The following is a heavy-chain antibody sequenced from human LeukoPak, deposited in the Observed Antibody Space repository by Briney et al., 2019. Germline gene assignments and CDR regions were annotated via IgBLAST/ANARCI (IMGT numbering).Heavy chain of an antibody. CDR2: INHSGST. V-gene: IGHV4-34*01. J-gene: IGHJ4*02. CDR3: ARLRRYEIVVVYNQGFDY. D-gene: IGHD3-22*01. CDR1: GGSFSGYY. Sequence: PSETLSLTCAVYGGSFSGYYWSWIRQPPGKGLEWIGEINHSGSTNYNPSLKSRVTISVGTSKNQFSLRLSSVTAADTAVYYCARLRRYEIVVVYNQGFDYWGQGTLVTVSS.